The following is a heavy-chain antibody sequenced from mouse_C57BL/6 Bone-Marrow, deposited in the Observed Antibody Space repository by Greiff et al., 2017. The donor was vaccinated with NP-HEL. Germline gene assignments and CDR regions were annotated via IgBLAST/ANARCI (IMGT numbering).Heavy chain of an antibody. CDR3: AREGGLRRRTYAMDY. Sequence: EVKVVESEGGLVQPGSSMKLSCTASGFTFSDYSMAWVRQVPEKGLEWVANINYDGSSTYYLDSLKSRFIISRDNAKNILYLQMSSLKSEDTATDYWAREGGLRRRTYAMDYWGQGTSVTVSS. CDR1: GFTFSDYS. CDR2: INYDGSST. D-gene: IGHD2-4*01. J-gene: IGHJ4*01. V-gene: IGHV5-16*01.